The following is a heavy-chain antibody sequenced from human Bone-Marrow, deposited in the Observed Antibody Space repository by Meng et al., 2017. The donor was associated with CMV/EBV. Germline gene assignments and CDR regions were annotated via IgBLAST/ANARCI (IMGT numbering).Heavy chain of an antibody. J-gene: IGHJ4*02. CDR3: AKNQRRALFNSASGCDY. CDR2: INPYSGGT. D-gene: IGHD2-21*01. Sequence: ASVKVSCKASGYTFSDYYMHWVRQAPGQGLKWMGWINPYSGGTNYAQKFQDRVTMTRDTSISTAYMELSRLRSDDTAIYFCAKNQRRALFNSASGCDYWGQGTVVTVSS. CDR1: GYTFSDYY. V-gene: IGHV1-2*02.